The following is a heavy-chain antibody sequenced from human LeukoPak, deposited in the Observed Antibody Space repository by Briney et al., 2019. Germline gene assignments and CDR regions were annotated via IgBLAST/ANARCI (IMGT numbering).Heavy chain of an antibody. CDR3: ANSIAARNYFDY. D-gene: IGHD6-6*01. V-gene: IGHV1-46*01. CDR1: GYSFTSYY. J-gene: IGHJ4*02. Sequence: ASVKVSCKASGYSFTSYYMHWVRQAPGQGLEWMGIINPDGGSTSYAQKFQGRVTMTRDTSTSTVYMELSSLRSEDTAVYYCANSIAARNYFDYWGQRTLVTVSS. CDR2: INPDGGST.